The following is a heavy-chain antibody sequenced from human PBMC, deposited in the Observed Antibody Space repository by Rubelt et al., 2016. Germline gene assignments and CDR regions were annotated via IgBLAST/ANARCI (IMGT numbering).Heavy chain of an antibody. V-gene: IGHV4-34*01. Sequence: QVQLQQWGAGLLKPSETLSLTCAVYGGSFSGYYWSWIRQPPGKGLEWIGSIYYSGSTYYNPSLKSRVTISVDTSKNQFSLKLSSVTAADTALYYCARHKTSDYGSGRPFDYWGQGTLVTVSS. CDR1: GGSFSGYY. CDR2: IYYSGST. CDR3: ARHKTSDYGSGRPFDY. D-gene: IGHD3-10*01. J-gene: IGHJ4*02.